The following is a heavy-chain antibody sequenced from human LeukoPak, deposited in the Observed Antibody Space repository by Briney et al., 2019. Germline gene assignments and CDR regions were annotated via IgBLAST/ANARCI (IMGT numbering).Heavy chain of an antibody. CDR2: ISASGGGT. CDR3: AKDRTTQDFDWYPYYFDA. D-gene: IGHD3-9*01. Sequence: GGSLRLSCAASGFTFSNYAMPWVRQAPGKGLEWVSAISASGGGTYYADSVKGWFTICRDNSKNTLYLQVNSLRAEDTAIYYCAKDRTTQDFDWYPYYFDAWGQGTLVTVSS. J-gene: IGHJ4*02. V-gene: IGHV3-23*01. CDR1: GFTFSNYA.